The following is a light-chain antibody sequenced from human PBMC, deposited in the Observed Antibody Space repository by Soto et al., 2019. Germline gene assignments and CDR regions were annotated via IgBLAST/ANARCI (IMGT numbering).Light chain of an antibody. CDR1: SSDVGSYHL. CDR2: EGS. J-gene: IGLJ1*01. Sequence: QSALTQPASVSGSPGQSITICCTGTSSDVGSYHLVSWYQHHPGKAPKLMIYEGSKRPSGVSNRFSGSKSGNTASLTISGLQAEDEADYYCCSYAGSSTFVFGTGTKLTVL. CDR3: CSYAGSSTFV. V-gene: IGLV2-23*01.